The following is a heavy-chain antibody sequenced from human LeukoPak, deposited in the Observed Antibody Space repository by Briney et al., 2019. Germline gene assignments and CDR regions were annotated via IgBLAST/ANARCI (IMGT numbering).Heavy chain of an antibody. J-gene: IGHJ4*02. Sequence: PGGPLRLSCAASGFTFSNYAMHWLRQAPGKGLEYVSAISSNGGSTYYANSVKGRFTISRDNSKNTLYLQMGSLRAEDMAVYYCARDLRLKELAYCGGDCLDYWGQGTLVTVSS. CDR1: GFTFSNYA. CDR2: ISSNGGST. CDR3: ARDLRLKELAYCGGDCLDY. D-gene: IGHD2-21*02. V-gene: IGHV3-64*01.